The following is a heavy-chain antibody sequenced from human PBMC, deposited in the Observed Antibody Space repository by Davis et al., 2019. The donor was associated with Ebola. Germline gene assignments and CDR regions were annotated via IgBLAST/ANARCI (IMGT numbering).Heavy chain of an antibody. V-gene: IGHV3-23*01. CDR2: ISGNGRAT. D-gene: IGHD3-16*01. CDR1: GFTFDTYG. CDR3: ARGGELLIDYYYYMDV. Sequence: GESLKISCAASGFTFDTYGMSWVRQVPGKGLEWVSGISGNGRATYYADSVKGRFTISRDNSKNTVYLQMNSLRAEDTAVYYCARGGELLIDYYYYMDVWGKGTTVTVSS. J-gene: IGHJ6*03.